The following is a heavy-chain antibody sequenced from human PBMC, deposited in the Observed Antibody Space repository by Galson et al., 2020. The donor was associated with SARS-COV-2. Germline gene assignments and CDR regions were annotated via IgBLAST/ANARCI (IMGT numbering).Heavy chain of an antibody. J-gene: IGHJ4*02. V-gene: IGHV4-39*07. CDR3: ASDYYDSTMFDY. Sequence: SETLSLTCTVSAGSISSSSYYWGWLRQPPGKGLECIGSIYYSGSTYYNPSLKSRVTISVDTSKNQFSLKLSAVTAADTAVYYCASDYYDSTMFDYWGQGTLVTVSS. D-gene: IGHD3-22*01. CDR2: IYYSGST. CDR1: AGSISSSSYY.